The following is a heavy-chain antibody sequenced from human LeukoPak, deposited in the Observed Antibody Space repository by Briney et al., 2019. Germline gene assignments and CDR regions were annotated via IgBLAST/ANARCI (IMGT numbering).Heavy chain of an antibody. Sequence: HAGGSLRLSCAASGFTFSLYGMHWVRQAPGKGLEWVAFIRYDGSNKYYADSVKGRFTISRDNSKNTLYLQMNSLRAEDTAVYYCAKDLEYDILTGFVYWGQGTLVTVSS. V-gene: IGHV3-30*02. CDR1: GFTFSLYG. CDR3: AKDLEYDILTGFVY. J-gene: IGHJ4*02. D-gene: IGHD3-9*01. CDR2: IRYDGSNK.